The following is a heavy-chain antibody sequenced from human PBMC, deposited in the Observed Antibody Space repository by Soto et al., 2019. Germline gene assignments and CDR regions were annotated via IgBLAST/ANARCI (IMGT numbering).Heavy chain of an antibody. D-gene: IGHD4-17*01. CDR1: GGTINSGDYF. CDR2: IFYTGST. CDR3: ARGRYGGNLGNWFDP. V-gene: IGHV4-30-4*01. Sequence: PWETLSLTCSVSGGTINSGDYFWSWIRQPPGKGLEWIGSIFYTGSTYYNPSLKSRVTISVDRSKNQFSLKLSSVTAADTAVYYCARGRYGGNLGNWFDPWGQGTLVTVSS. J-gene: IGHJ5*02.